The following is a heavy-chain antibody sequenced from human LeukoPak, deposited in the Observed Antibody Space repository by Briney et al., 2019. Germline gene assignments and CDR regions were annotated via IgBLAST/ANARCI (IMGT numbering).Heavy chain of an antibody. J-gene: IGHJ3*02. CDR2: IYTSGST. D-gene: IGHD3-22*01. V-gene: IGHV4-4*07. Sequence: SETLSLTCTVSGGSISSYYWSWIRQPAGKGLEWIGRIYTSGSTNYNPSLKSRVTMSVDTSKNQFSLKLSSVTAADTAVYYCARDLGRYYCDSSGYYHADAFDIWGQGTMVTVSS. CDR1: GGSISSYY. CDR3: ARDLGRYYCDSSGYYHADAFDI.